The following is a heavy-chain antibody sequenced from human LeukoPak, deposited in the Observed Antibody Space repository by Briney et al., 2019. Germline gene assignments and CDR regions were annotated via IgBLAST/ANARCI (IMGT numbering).Heavy chain of an antibody. CDR1: GSTFTSYT. CDR2: ISVGRGDS. CDR3: ARERGSKSYLFQCFDY. V-gene: IGHV1-3*03. D-gene: IGHD3-16*01. Sequence: ASVKVSCKASGSTFTSYTIHWVRQAPGQSLEWMGCISVGRGDSKCSQEFQGRVTLTRDTSATTAYLEVSSLRPEDMAVYYCARERGSKSYLFQCFDYWGQGTLVTVSS. J-gene: IGHJ4*02.